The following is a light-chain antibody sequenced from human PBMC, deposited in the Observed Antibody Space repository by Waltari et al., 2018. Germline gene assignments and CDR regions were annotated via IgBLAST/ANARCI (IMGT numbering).Light chain of an antibody. CDR2: RNN. CDR1: TSNIGSNY. J-gene: IGLJ3*02. CDR3: AVWDDSLSGWV. V-gene: IGLV1-47*01. Sequence: QSVLTQPPSASGTPGQRATIFCSGSTSNIGSNYVYWYQHLPGTAPKVLIYRNNQSPSGVPDRFSGSKSDTSASLAISGLRSEDDAHYYCAVWDDSLSGWVFGGGTKVTVL.